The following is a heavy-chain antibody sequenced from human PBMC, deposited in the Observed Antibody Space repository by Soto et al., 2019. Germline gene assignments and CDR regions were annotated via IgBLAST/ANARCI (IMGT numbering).Heavy chain of an antibody. Sequence: XGSLILSCAASGVTFSSYAMSWVRQAPGKGLEWVSAISGSGGSTYYADSVKGRFTISRDNSKNTLYLQMNSLRAEDTAVYYCAKDLDDYGDYVGNFDYWGQGTLVTVSS. CDR2: ISGSGGST. CDR3: AKDLDDYGDYVGNFDY. J-gene: IGHJ4*02. CDR1: GVTFSSYA. V-gene: IGHV3-23*01. D-gene: IGHD4-17*01.